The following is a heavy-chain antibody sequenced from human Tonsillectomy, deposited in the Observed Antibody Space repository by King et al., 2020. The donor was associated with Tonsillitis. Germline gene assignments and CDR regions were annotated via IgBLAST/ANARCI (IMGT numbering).Heavy chain of an antibody. Sequence: QLVQSGAEVKKPGASVKVSCKASGYSFTGYYLHWVRQAPGQGLEWMGWINPDTGGTKYAQKFQGRVTMTRDRSISTAYMELTRVTSDDTAVLFCARGVGGSGSHTVGFDPWGQGTRVTVSS. D-gene: IGHD3-10*01. J-gene: IGHJ5*02. CDR3: ARGVGGSGSHTVGFDP. V-gene: IGHV1-2*02. CDR2: INPDTGGT. CDR1: GYSFTGYY.